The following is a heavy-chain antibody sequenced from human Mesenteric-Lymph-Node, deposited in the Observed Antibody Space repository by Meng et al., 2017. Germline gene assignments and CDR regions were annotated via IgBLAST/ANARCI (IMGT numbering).Heavy chain of an antibody. CDR3: AKDHRVVVAATYY. D-gene: IGHD2-15*01. V-gene: IGHV3-23*01. J-gene: IGHJ4*02. CDR2: ISGSGGST. Sequence: ETLSLTCAASGFTFSSYAMSWVRQAPGKGLEWVSAISGSGGSTYYADSVKGRFTISRDNSKNTLYLQMNSLRAEDTAVYYCAKDHRVVVAATYYWGQGTLVTVSS. CDR1: GFTFSSYA.